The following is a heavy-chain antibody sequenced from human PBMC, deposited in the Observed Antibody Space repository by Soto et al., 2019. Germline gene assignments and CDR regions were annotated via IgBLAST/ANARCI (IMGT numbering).Heavy chain of an antibody. CDR2: INPNSGGT. J-gene: IGHJ5*02. D-gene: IGHD6-6*01. CDR1: GYTFTGYY. CDR3: ARGRYSSSIGFDP. Sequence: ASVKVSCKASGYTFTGYYMHWARQAPGQGLEWMGWINPNSGGTNYAQKFQGWVTMTRDTSISTAYMELSRLRSDDTAVYYCARGRYSSSIGFDPWGQGTLVTVSS. V-gene: IGHV1-2*04.